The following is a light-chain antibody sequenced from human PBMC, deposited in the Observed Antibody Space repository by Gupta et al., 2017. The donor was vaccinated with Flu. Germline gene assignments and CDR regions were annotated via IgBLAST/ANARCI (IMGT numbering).Light chain of an antibody. J-gene: IGKJ1*01. Sequence: DIQMTQSPSSLSASVGDRVTITCRASQSISSYLNWYQQKPGKAPKLLIYAASRVQSGVPSRFSGSGSGTDFTLTISSPQPEDFATYYCQQRYSTPWTFGQGTKVEIK. CDR1: QSISSY. V-gene: IGKV1-39*01. CDR3: QQRYSTPWT. CDR2: AAS.